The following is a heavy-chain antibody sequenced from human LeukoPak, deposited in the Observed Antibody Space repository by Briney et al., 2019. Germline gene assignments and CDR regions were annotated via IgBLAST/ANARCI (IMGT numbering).Heavy chain of an antibody. J-gene: IGHJ4*02. D-gene: IGHD3-3*01. CDR3: ARSYDFWSGVNLFDH. CDR1: GYTFTSYY. V-gene: IGHV1-46*01. Sequence: ASVKVSCKASGYTFTSYYMHWVRQAPGQGLEWMGIINPSGGSTSYAQKFQGRVTMTRDASTSTVYMELSSLRSEDTAVYYCARSYDFWSGVNLFDHWGQGTLVTVSS. CDR2: INPSGGST.